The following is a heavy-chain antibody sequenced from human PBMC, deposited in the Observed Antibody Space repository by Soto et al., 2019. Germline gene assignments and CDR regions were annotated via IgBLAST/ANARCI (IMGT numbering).Heavy chain of an antibody. CDR1: GFTFSSFG. V-gene: IGHV3-30*18. CDR3: AKDLREMATIRPDY. Sequence: QVQLVESGGGVVQPGTSLRLSCAASGFTFSSFGIHWVRQAPGKGLEWVAVISYDGIDKNYGDSVKGRFTISRENSKNMVYLQMNSLRIEDPAVYHCAKDLREMATIRPDYWGQGIQVTVSS. D-gene: IGHD5-12*01. CDR2: ISYDGIDK. J-gene: IGHJ4*02.